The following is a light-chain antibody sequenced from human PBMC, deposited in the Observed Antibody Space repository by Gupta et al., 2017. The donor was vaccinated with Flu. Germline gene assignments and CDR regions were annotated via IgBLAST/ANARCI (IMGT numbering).Light chain of an antibody. CDR3: LLYYGGAQV. CDR1: TGAVTSGYY. V-gene: IGLV7-43*01. J-gene: IGLJ3*02. Sequence: RTGAVTSGYYPNWFQQKPGQAPRALIYSTNNKHSWTPARFSGSLLGGKAALTLSGVQPEDEAEYHCLLYYGGAQVFGGGTKLTVL. CDR2: STN.